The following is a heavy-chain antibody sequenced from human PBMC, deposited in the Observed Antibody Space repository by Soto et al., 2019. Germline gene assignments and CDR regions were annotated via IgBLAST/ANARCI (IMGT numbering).Heavy chain of an antibody. D-gene: IGHD3-3*01. CDR1: GGSISGYY. V-gene: IGHV4-59*08. J-gene: IGHJ4*02. CDR3: ARHRTPYDFIDY. Sequence: TLSLTCTVSGGSISGYYWSWIRQPPGKGLEWIGYFYYSGSTNYNPSLKSRVTISLNTSKTQFSLKLSSVTAADTAVYYCARHRTPYDFIDYWGQGTLVTVSS. CDR2: FYYSGST.